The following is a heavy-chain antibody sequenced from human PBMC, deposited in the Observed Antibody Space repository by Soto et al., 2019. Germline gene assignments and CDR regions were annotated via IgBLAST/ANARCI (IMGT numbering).Heavy chain of an antibody. D-gene: IGHD6-13*01. CDR1: GFTFSSYD. V-gene: IGHV3-13*01. J-gene: IGHJ6*02. CDR3: ARWAAAGTLYYYYGMDV. CDR2: IGTAGDT. Sequence: GGSLRLSCAASGFTFSSYDMHWVRQATGKGLEWVSAIGTAGDTYYPGSVKGRFTISRENAKNSLYLQMNSLRAEDTAVYYCARWAAAGTLYYYYGMDVWGQGTTVTVSS.